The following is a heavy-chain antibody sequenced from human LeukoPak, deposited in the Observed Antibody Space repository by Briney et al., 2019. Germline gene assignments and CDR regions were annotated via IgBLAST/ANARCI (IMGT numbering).Heavy chain of an antibody. J-gene: IGHJ3*02. V-gene: IGHV1-69*06. CDR3: AREGITMVRGSAFDI. Sequence: SVKVSCKASGGTFSSYAISWVRQAPGQGLEWMGGIIPIFGTANYAQKFQGRVTITADKSTSTAYMELSSLRSEDTAVYYCAREGITMVRGSAFDIWGQGTMVTVSS. CDR1: GGTFSSYA. CDR2: IIPIFGTA. D-gene: IGHD3-10*01.